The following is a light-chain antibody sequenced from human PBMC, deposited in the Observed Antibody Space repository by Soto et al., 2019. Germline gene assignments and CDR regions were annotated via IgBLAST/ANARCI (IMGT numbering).Light chain of an antibody. CDR1: SSDVGGYNY. CDR3: SLYTSSSTPLYV. Sequence: QSVLTQPASVSGSPGQSITISCTGTSSDVGGYNYVSWYQQHPGKAPKLMIYEVSNRPSGVSNRFSGSKSGNTASLTISGLQAEDEADYYCSLYTSSSTPLYVFGTGTKVTVL. J-gene: IGLJ1*01. CDR2: EVS. V-gene: IGLV2-14*01.